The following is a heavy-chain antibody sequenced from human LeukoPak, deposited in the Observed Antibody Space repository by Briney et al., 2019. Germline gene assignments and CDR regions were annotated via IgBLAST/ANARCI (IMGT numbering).Heavy chain of an antibody. CDR1: GFSLSTSGMR. J-gene: IGHJ4*02. D-gene: IGHD6-19*01. CDR2: IDWDDDK. Sequence: ESGPTLVNXTQTLTLTCTFSGFSLSTSGMRVSWIRQPPGKALEWLARIDWDDDKFYSTSLKTRLTISKDTSKNQVVLTMTNMDPVDTATYYCAWKSSYSSGWDWGQGTLVTVSS. V-gene: IGHV2-70*04. CDR3: AWKSSYSSGWD.